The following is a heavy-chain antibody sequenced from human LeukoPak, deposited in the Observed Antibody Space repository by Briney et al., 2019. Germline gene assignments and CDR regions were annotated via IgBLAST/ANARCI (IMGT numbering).Heavy chain of an antibody. CDR1: GFTFSNYA. CDR3: ARDRGLLLWFGESHFDY. D-gene: IGHD3-10*01. CDR2: ISYDGSNK. V-gene: IGHV3-30-3*01. Sequence: GGSLRLSCAASGFTFSNYAMSWVRQAPGKGLEWVAVISYDGSNKYYADSVKGRFTISRDNSKNTLYLQMNTLRAEDTAVYYCARDRGLLLWFGESHFDYWGQGTLVTVSS. J-gene: IGHJ4*02.